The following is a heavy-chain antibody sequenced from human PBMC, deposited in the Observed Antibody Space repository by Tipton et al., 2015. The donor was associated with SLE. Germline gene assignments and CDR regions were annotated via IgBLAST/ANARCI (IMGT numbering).Heavy chain of an antibody. J-gene: IGHJ4*02. V-gene: IGHV3-30*04. Sequence: RSLRLSCVASGFTFSDHAIHWVRQAPGKGLEWVAVTSPDESEKYYVDSVKGRFTVSRDNSKNTLFLQMNSLRPEDTALYYCASWAGRLDNRHFWSGPLDYWGQGTLVSVSS. CDR2: TSPDESEK. CDR3: ASWAGRLDNRHFWSGPLDY. CDR1: GFTFSDHA. D-gene: IGHD3-3*02.